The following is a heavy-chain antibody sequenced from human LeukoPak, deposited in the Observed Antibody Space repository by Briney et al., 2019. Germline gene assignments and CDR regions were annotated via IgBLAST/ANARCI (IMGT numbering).Heavy chain of an antibody. V-gene: IGHV3-30*04. Sequence: GGSLRLSCAASGFTFSNYAMHWVRQAPGKGLEWVAVISYDGSRRYYSDSVKGRLTISRDNSKNTVYVQMNSLRVEDTAVYYCAKALGYSYEGYWGQGTLVTVSS. J-gene: IGHJ4*02. CDR2: ISYDGSRR. D-gene: IGHD5-18*01. CDR1: GFTFSNYA. CDR3: AKALGYSYEGY.